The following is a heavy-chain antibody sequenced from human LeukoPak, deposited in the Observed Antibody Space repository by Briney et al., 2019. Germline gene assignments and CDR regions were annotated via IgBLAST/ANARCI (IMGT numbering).Heavy chain of an antibody. Sequence: GGSLRLSCAASGFTFSSYAMSWVRQAPGKGLEWVSAISGSGGSTYYADSVKGRFTISRDNSKNTLYLQMNSLRAEDTAVCYCARGYNSYCSGGSCYSDWGQGTLVTVSS. D-gene: IGHD2-15*01. CDR2: ISGSGGST. J-gene: IGHJ4*02. V-gene: IGHV3-23*01. CDR3: ARGYNSYCSGGSCYSD. CDR1: GFTFSSYA.